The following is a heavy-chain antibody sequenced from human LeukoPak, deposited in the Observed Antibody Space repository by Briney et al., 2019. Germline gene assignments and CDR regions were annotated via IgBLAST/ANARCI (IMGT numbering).Heavy chain of an antibody. CDR3: ARASGWFDP. J-gene: IGHJ5*02. D-gene: IGHD3-10*01. CDR1: GGSFSGYY. CDR2: INHSGST. Sequence: SETLSLTCAVYGGSFSGYYWSWIRQPPGKGLEWIGEINHSGSTNYNPSLKSRVTISVDTSKNQFSLKLSSVTAADTAVYYCARASGWFDPWGQGTLVTVSS. V-gene: IGHV4-34*01.